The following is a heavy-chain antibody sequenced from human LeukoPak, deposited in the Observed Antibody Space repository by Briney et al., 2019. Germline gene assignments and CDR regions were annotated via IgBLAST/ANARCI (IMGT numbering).Heavy chain of an antibody. D-gene: IGHD3-9*01. Sequence: PSETLSLTCTVYGGSFSGYYWRWIRQPPGKGLEWIGEINHSGSTNYNPSLKSRVSISVDTSKNQFSLKLSSVTAADTAVYYCARPVLRYFDWLPPDVWGKGTTVTISS. CDR2: INHSGST. CDR3: ARPVLRYFDWLPPDV. V-gene: IGHV4-34*01. CDR1: GGSFSGYY. J-gene: IGHJ6*04.